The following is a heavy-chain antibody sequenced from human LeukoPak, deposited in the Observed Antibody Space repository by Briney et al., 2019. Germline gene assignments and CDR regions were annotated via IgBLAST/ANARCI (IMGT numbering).Heavy chain of an antibody. CDR2: ISAYNGNT. J-gene: IGHJ6*04. CDR1: GYTFTSYG. V-gene: IGHV1-18*04. CDR3: ARCPHKQWLVSYYYGMDV. D-gene: IGHD5-12*01. Sequence: ASVKVSCKASGYTFTSYGISWVRQAPGQGVEWMGWISAYNGNTNYAQKLQGRVTMTTDTSTSTAYMELRSLRSDDTAVYYCARCPHKQWLVSYYYGMDVWGKGTTVTVSS.